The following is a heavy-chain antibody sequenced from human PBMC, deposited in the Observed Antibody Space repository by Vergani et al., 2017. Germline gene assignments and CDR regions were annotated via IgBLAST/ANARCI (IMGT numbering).Heavy chain of an antibody. Sequence: QVQLVESGGGVVQPGRSLRLSCAASGFTFSGYGMHWVRQAPGKGLEWVAVIWYDGSNKYYADSVQGRFTISRDNSKNTLYLQIDGLRVEDTAVYYCAKDRSAARDAFDIWGQGTMVTVSS. V-gene: IGHV3-33*06. CDR1: GFTFSGYG. J-gene: IGHJ3*02. CDR3: AKDRSAARDAFDI. D-gene: IGHD6-6*01. CDR2: IWYDGSNK.